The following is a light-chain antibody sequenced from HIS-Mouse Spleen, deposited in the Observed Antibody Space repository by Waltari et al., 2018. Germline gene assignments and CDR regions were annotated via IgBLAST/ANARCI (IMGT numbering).Light chain of an antibody. CDR2: AAS. J-gene: IGKJ3*01. V-gene: IGKV1-8*01. CDR3: QQYYSYRFT. Sequence: AIRMTQSPSSFSASTGDRVTITCRASQGISSYLAWYQQKPGKAPKLLIYAASTLQSGVLSRFSGSGSGTDFTLTISCLQSGDFATYYCQQYYSYRFTFGPGTKVDIK. CDR1: QGISSY.